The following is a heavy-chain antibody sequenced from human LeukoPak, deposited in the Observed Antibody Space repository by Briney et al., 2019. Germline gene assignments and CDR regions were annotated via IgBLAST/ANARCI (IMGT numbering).Heavy chain of an antibody. V-gene: IGHV5-51*01. D-gene: IGHD3-9*01. Sequence: PGESLKISCKGSGYSFTSHWIGWVRQMPGKGLEWMGIFYPGDSDTRYSPSFQGQVTISADKSISTAYLQWSSLKASDTAMYYCARDNYDILTGYYNWFDPWGQGTLVTVSS. CDR1: GYSFTSHW. CDR3: ARDNYDILTGYYNWFDP. CDR2: FYPGDSDT. J-gene: IGHJ5*02.